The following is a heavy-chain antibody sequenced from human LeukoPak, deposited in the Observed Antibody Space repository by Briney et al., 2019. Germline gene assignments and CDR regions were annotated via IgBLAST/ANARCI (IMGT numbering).Heavy chain of an antibody. Sequence: GTSLRLSCAASGFTFDDYAMHWVRHAPGKGLEWVSLISWDGGSTYYADSVKGRFTISRDNSKNSLYLQMNSLRAEDTALYYCAKDMGGPFELSSGIDYWGQGTLVTVSS. D-gene: IGHD3-16*01. V-gene: IGHV3-43D*03. CDR3: AKDMGGPFELSSGIDY. CDR1: GFTFDDYA. J-gene: IGHJ4*02. CDR2: ISWDGGST.